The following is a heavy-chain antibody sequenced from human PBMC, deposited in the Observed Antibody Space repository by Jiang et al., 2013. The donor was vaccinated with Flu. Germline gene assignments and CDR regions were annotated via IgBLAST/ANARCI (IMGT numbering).Heavy chain of an antibody. CDR3: ARHNGASAHQRSLPGNNWFDP. V-gene: IGHV5-10-1*03. CDR2: IDPSDSYS. Sequence: VQLVESGAEVKKPGESLRISCKGSGYSFTTYWISWVRQMPGKGLEWMGRIDPSDSYSDYNPSFRGHVNISVDMSSSTAYLQWSSLRASDTAKYYCARHNGASAHQRSLPGNNWFDPVGQGTLVTVSS. CDR1: GYSFTTYW. J-gene: IGHJ5*02. D-gene: IGHD6-13*01.